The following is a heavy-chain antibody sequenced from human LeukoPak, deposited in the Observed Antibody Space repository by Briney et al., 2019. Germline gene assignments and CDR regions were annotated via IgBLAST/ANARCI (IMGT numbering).Heavy chain of an antibody. J-gene: IGHJ4*02. CDR1: GFTFNTYT. CDR2: INSRSTKM. V-gene: IGHV3-21*01. Sequence: GGSLRLSCAASGFTFNTYTMSWVRQAPGKGLEWVSSINSRSTKMYYADSVKGRFTVSRDNTKNSLYLQMDSLRAEDTAVYYCARHDYGGNSGDYWGQGTLITVSS. CDR3: ARHDYGGNSGDY. D-gene: IGHD4-23*01.